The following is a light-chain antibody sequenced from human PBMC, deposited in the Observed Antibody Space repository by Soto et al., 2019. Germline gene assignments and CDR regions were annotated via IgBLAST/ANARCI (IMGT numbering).Light chain of an antibody. CDR2: GAS. CDR3: QDYNCVWG. J-gene: IGKJ4*01. CDR1: QSVRSN. Sequence: EIVMTQSPATLSVSPGERVTLSCRASQSVRSNLAWYQQKPGQVPRVLIYGASTKAIGIPDRFSGSGSGTEFTLPSRHLEYEDFAGYYGQDYNCVWGFGGGTKVEIK. V-gene: IGKV3-15*01.